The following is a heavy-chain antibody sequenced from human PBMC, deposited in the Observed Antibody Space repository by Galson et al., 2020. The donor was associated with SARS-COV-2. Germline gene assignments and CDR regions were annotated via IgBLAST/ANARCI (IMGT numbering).Heavy chain of an antibody. CDR3: ATFFAYCGGDCFYYFEY. D-gene: IGHD2-21*01. V-gene: IGHV1-24*01. CDR2: FDPADGKT. Sequence: ASVKVSCKVSGYTLIELSMHWVRQAPAKGLEWMGGFDPADGKTIYAQKFQGRVTMTEDTSTDTAYMELSSLRSEDTAVYYCATFFAYCGGDCFYYFEYWGQGTLVTVSS. J-gene: IGHJ4*02. CDR1: GYTLIELS.